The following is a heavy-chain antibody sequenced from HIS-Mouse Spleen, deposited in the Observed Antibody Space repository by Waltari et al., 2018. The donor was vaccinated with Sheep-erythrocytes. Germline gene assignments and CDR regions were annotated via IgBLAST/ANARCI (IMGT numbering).Heavy chain of an antibody. V-gene: IGHV4-30-4*01. J-gene: IGHJ4*02. Sequence: QVQLQESGPGLVKPSQTLSLTCTVSGGSISSGDYYWSWIRQPPGKGLEWIGYIYYSGGTYYNPSLKSRFTISVDTSKNQFSLKLSSVTTADTAVYYCARAPYYYDSSGYYYFDYWGQGTLVTVSS. CDR2: IYYSGGT. CDR3: ARAPYYYDSSGYYYFDY. D-gene: IGHD3-22*01. CDR1: GGSISSGDYY.